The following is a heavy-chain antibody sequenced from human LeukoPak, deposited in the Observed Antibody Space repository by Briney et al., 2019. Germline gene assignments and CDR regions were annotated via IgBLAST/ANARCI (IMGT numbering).Heavy chain of an antibody. Sequence: PGGSLRLSCAASGVTLSTYARSWARQAPGKGLEWVSGISSSGSGDNTYYADSVKGRFTISRDSSKNTLFLHMNTLRAEDTAIYYCAKDRTAGASYWYFDLWGRGTLVTVSS. D-gene: IGHD1-26*01. CDR1: GVTLSTYA. CDR3: AKDRTAGASYWYFDL. CDR2: ISSSGSGDNT. J-gene: IGHJ2*01. V-gene: IGHV3-23*01.